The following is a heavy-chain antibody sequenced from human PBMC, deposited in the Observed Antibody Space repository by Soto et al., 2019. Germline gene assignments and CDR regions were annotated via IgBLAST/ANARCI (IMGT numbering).Heavy chain of an antibody. D-gene: IGHD2-15*01. V-gene: IGHV3-23*01. CDR2: ISGTGGRT. J-gene: IGHJ4*02. CDR3: AKTRTPGVVGETYDY. Sequence: EVQLLESGGGLVQPGGSLRLSCAASGFTFSSYAMAWVRQAPGKGLEWVSTISGTGGRTYYADSVKGPFTISRDSSKNTLYVQMNSLRAKATAVYDCAKTRTPGVVGETYDYWWQGTLVTVSS. CDR1: GFTFSSYA.